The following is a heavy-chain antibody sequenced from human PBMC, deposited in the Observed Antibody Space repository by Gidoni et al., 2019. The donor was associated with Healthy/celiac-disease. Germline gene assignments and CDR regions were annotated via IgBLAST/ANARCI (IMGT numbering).Heavy chain of an antibody. CDR2: IITILGIA. Sequence: QVQLVQSGSEVKKPGSSVKVSCKASGGTFSSYAISCVRQAHGQGLEWMGSIITILGIANYAQKLQGRVTITADKSTSTAYMELSSRRSEDTAVYYWASSRGLKGDVDILGQGTMVTVSS. V-gene: IGHV1-69*04. J-gene: IGHJ3*02. CDR3: ASSRGLKGDVDI. D-gene: IGHD3-10*01. CDR1: GGTFSSYA.